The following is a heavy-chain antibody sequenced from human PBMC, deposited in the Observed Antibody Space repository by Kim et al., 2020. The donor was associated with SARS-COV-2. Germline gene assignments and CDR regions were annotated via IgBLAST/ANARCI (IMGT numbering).Heavy chain of an antibody. Sequence: SETLSLTCAVYGGSFSGYYWSWIRQPPGKGLEWIGEINHSGSTNYNPSLKSRVTISVDTSKNQFSLKLSSVTAADTAVYYCARGVYSSGWGHLNYYYYGMDVWGQGTTVTVSS. J-gene: IGHJ6*02. D-gene: IGHD6-19*01. CDR3: ARGVYSSGWGHLNYYYYGMDV. V-gene: IGHV4-34*01. CDR2: INHSGST. CDR1: GGSFSGYY.